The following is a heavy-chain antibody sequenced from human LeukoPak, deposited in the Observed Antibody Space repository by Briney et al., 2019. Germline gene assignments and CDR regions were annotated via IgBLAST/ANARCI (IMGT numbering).Heavy chain of an antibody. CDR3: ARDAASSVVPAAMSDYYYYGMDV. CDR2: IYTSGST. J-gene: IGHJ6*02. Sequence: SETLSLTCAVYGGSFSGYYWSWIRQPAGKGLEWIGRIYTSGSTNYNPSLKSRVTMSVDTSKNRFSLKLNSVTAADTAVYYCARDAASSVVPAAMSDYYYYGMDVWGQGTTVTVSS. D-gene: IGHD2-2*01. CDR1: GGSFSGYY. V-gene: IGHV4-4*07.